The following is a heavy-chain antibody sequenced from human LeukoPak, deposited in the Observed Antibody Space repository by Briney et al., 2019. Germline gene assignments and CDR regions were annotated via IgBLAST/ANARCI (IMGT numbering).Heavy chain of an antibody. Sequence: GGSLRLSCAASGFTFSTYSMNWVRQAPGKGLEWVSSISTTSTYIHYADSVKGRFTISRDNAKNSLYLQMNNLISDDTAVYYCVRALTDYDRNFDYWGQGTLVTVSS. CDR1: GFTFSTYS. CDR3: VRALTDYDRNFDY. J-gene: IGHJ4*02. V-gene: IGHV3-21*01. D-gene: IGHD4-17*01. CDR2: ISTTSTYI.